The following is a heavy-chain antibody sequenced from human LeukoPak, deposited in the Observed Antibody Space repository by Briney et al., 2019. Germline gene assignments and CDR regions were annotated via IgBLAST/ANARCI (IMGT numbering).Heavy chain of an antibody. CDR1: GGSISSGGYY. J-gene: IGHJ4*02. CDR2: IYYSGST. D-gene: IGHD6-13*01. V-gene: IGHV4-31*02. CDR3: ARVPAGTGVYFDY. Sequence: SETLSLTWTVSGGSISSGGYYWSWIRQHPGKGLEWIGYIYYSGSTYYNPSLKSRVTISVDTSKNQFSLKLSSVTAADTAVYYCARVPAGTGVYFDYWGQGTLVTVSS.